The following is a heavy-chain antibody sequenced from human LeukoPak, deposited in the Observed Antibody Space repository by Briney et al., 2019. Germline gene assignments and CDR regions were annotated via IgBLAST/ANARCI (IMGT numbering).Heavy chain of an antibody. CDR2: IIPIFGTA. J-gene: IGHJ4*02. V-gene: IGHV1-69*05. D-gene: IGHD3-3*01. CDR3: AREPYYDFWSGYGFDY. CDR1: GGTFSSYA. Sequence: GASVKVSCKASGGTFSSYAISWVRQAPGQGLEWIGGIIPIFGTANYAQKFQGRVTITTDESTSTAYMELSSLRSEDTAVYYCAREPYYDFWSGYGFDYWGRGTLVTVSS.